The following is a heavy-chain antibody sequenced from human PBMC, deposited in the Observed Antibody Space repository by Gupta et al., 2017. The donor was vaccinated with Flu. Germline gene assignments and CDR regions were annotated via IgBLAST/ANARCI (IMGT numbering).Heavy chain of an antibody. Sequence: WMSWVRQAPGKGLEWVGRSKSKADGGTTDYAAPVKGRFTISRDDSGNMLYLQMDSLETDDTAVYFCSTMYNWNRIQVDVWGQGTAVSVSS. V-gene: IGHV3-15*01. J-gene: IGHJ6*02. D-gene: IGHD1-20*01. CDR1: W. CDR3: STMYNWNRIQVDV. CDR2: SKSKADGGTT.